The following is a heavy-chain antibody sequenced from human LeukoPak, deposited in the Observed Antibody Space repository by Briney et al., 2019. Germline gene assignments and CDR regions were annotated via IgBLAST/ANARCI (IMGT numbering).Heavy chain of an antibody. CDR2: ISGSGGST. D-gene: IGHD3-9*01. V-gene: IGHV3-23*01. Sequence: GGSLRLSCAAYGFTFSSYAMTWVRQAPGKGLEWVSAISGSGGSTYYADSVKGRFTISRDNSRNTLYLQMNSLSAEDTAVYYCAKGGRLRYFDDRVGYYGMDVWGQGTTVTVSS. J-gene: IGHJ6*02. CDR3: AKGGRLRYFDDRVGYYGMDV. CDR1: GFTFSSYA.